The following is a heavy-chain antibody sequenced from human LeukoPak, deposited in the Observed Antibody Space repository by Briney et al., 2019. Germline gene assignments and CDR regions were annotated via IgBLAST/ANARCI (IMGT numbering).Heavy chain of an antibody. D-gene: IGHD6-6*01. CDR1: GYTFTSYG. V-gene: IGHV1-18*01. CDR2: ISAYNGNT. CDR3: ARGRGIAARRDYYYYMDV. Sequence: ASVKVSCKASGYTFTSYGISWVRQAPGQGLEWMGWISAYNGNTNYAQKLQGRVTMTTDTSTSTAYMELRSLRSDDTAVYYRARGRGIAARRDYYYYMDVWGKGTTVTVSS. J-gene: IGHJ6*03.